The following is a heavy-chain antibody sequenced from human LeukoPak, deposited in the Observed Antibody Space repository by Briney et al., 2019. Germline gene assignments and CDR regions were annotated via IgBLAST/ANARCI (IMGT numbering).Heavy chain of an antibody. CDR3: ARAEELDAFDI. V-gene: IGHV4-30-4*01. CDR1: GGSISSGDYY. D-gene: IGHD1-26*01. J-gene: IGHJ3*02. Sequence: SETLSLTCTVSGGSISSGDYYWSWIRQPPGKGLEWIGYIHYSGSTYYNPSLKSRVTISVDTSKNQFSLKLSSVTAADTAVYYCARAEELDAFDIWGQGTMVTVSS. CDR2: IHYSGST.